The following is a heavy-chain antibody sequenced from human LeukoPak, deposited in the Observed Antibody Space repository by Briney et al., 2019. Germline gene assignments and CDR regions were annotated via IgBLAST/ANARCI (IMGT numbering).Heavy chain of an antibody. V-gene: IGHV3-21*01. CDR2: ISSSSSYI. CDR1: GFTFSSYS. Sequence: PGGSLRLSCAASGFTFSSYSMNWVRQAPGKGLEWVSSISSSSSYIYYADSVKGRFTISRDNAKNSLYLQMNSLRAEDTAVYYCARDPGYNYGYFDLWGRGTLVTVSS. CDR3: ARDPGYNYGYFDL. J-gene: IGHJ2*01. D-gene: IGHD5-18*01.